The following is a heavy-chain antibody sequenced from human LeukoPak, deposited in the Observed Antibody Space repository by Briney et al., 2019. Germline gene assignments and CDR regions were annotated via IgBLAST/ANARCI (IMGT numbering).Heavy chain of an antibody. D-gene: IGHD3-3*01. V-gene: IGHV1-2*06. Sequence: ASVKVSCKASGYTFTGYHMHWVRQAPGQGLEWMGRINPNSGDTNYAQNFQGRVTMTRDTSISTAYMELSRLRSDDTAVYYCAREPTNDFWSGGLDYWGQGTLVTVSS. CDR1: GYTFTGYH. CDR3: AREPTNDFWSGGLDY. J-gene: IGHJ4*02. CDR2: INPNSGDT.